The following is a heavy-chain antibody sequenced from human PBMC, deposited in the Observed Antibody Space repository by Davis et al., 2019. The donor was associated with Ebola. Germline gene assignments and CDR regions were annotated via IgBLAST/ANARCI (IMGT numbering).Heavy chain of an antibody. V-gene: IGHV1-8*02. J-gene: IGHJ4*02. CDR3: VRGPQYDFWSGHPYYFDY. D-gene: IGHD3-3*01. CDR2: MNPNSGNT. CDR1: GGTFSSYA. Sequence: AASVKVSCKASGGTFSSYAINWVRQATGQGLEWVGWMNPNSGNTGYAEKFQGRVTMTRNTSINTAYMELSYLRSEDTAVYYCVRGPQYDFWSGHPYYFDYWGQGTLVTVSS.